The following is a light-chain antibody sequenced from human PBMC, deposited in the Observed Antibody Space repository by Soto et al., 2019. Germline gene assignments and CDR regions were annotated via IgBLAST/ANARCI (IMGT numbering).Light chain of an antibody. CDR3: SSYTTNKTLL. V-gene: IGLV2-14*01. CDR1: SSDVGAYNF. J-gene: IGLJ2*01. CDR2: EVS. Sequence: QSALTQPASVSGSPGQSITISCTGTSSDVGAYNFVSWYQQHPGKAPKLIFCEVSNWPPGLSDRFSGSKSGTTASLTISGLQAEDEADYFCSSYTTNKTLLFGGGTKVTVL.